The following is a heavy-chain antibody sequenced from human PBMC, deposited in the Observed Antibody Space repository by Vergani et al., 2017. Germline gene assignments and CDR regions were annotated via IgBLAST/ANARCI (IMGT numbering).Heavy chain of an antibody. J-gene: IGHJ4*02. D-gene: IGHD6-13*01. Sequence: QVQLQESGPGLVKPPGTLSLTCAVSGDSISSNNCWTWVRQPPGKGLEWIGHIHTGGSTDLNPSFKSRVSISVDTSKSQFSLKLNSVTVADTAVYYCARGSRAAGYSGPDSWGQGTRVTVSS. CDR1: GDSISSNNC. CDR3: ARGSRAAGYSGPDS. V-gene: IGHV4-4*03. CDR2: IHTGGST.